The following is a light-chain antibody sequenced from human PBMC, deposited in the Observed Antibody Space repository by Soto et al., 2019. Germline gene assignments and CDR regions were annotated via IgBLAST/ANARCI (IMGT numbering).Light chain of an antibody. CDR2: GDS. J-gene: IGLJ2*01. Sequence: SYELTQPPSVSVAPGQTARITCEGNNIGSKSVHWYQQKPGQAPVLVVYGDSDRPSGTPERFSVSDSGNTATMTIGGVEAGDEADYYCQVWHIISDHVVFGGGTKVTVL. V-gene: IGLV3-21*02. CDR3: QVWHIISDHVV. CDR1: NIGSKS.